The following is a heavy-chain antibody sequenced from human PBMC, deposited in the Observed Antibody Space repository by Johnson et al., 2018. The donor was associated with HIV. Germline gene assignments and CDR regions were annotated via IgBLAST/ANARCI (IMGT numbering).Heavy chain of an antibody. CDR3: AKERGYSGSSRDAFDI. Sequence: VQLVESGGGVVRPGGSLRLSCAASGFTFDDYSMHWVRQAPGKGLEWVSGISWNSGSIGYADSVKGRFTISRDNAKNSLYLQMNSLRAEDTALYYCAKERGYSGSSRDAFDIWGQETMVTVSS. D-gene: IGHD1-26*01. CDR1: GFTFDDYS. V-gene: IGHV3-9*01. CDR2: ISWNSGSI. J-gene: IGHJ3*02.